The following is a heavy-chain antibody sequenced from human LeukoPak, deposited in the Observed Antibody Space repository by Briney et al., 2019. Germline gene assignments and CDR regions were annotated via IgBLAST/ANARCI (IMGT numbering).Heavy chain of an antibody. Sequence: GGSLRLSCAASGFTFSTYSMPWVRQAPGKGLDWVAVISNDGNMIYYADSVKGRFTISRDNSKKKLYLQMNSLRAEDTAVYYCSTEAVVTVTGFDSWGQGTLVTVSS. J-gene: IGHJ4*02. CDR3: STEAVVTVTGFDS. CDR2: ISNDGNMI. V-gene: IGHV3-30-3*01. D-gene: IGHD4-11*01. CDR1: GFTFSTYS.